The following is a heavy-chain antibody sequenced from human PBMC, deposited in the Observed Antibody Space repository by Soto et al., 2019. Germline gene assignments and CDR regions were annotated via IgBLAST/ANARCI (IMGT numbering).Heavy chain of an antibody. J-gene: IGHJ4*02. CDR1: GFTFTNYA. V-gene: IGHV3-23*01. D-gene: IGHD6-19*01. CDR2: ITPTGAT. CDR3: ARTDKFNSQSSGWANRFDY. Sequence: EMQLLESGGGLVQPEGSLRLFCAASGFTFTNYAMTWVRQAPGKGLEWVSTITPTGATFYGDTVKGRFTISRDNSRSTVFLQKNSLRAEDTAMNYCARTDKFNSQSSGWANRFDYWGQGTLVTVSS.